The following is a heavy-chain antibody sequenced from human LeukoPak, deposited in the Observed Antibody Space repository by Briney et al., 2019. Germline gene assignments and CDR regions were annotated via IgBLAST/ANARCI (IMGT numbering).Heavy chain of an antibody. CDR2: INPTGGST. CDR3: ARGGGLAYYDSSGYYSN. D-gene: IGHD3-22*01. V-gene: IGHV1-46*01. J-gene: IGHJ4*02. CDR1: GYTFTSYY. Sequence: ASVKVSCKASGYTFTSYYMHWVRQAPGQGLEWMGLINPTGGSTGYAQKFQGRVTMTRDTSISTAYMELSRLRSDDTAVYYCARGGGLAYYDSSGYYSNWGQGTLVTVSS.